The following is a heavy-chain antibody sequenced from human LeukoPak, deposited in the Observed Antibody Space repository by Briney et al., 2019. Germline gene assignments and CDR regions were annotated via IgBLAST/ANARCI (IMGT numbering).Heavy chain of an antibody. V-gene: IGHV4-34*01. J-gene: IGHJ4*02. Sequence: SETLSLTCAVFGGSLSDHDWSWIRQPPGKGLHWIGEINHRGATNYNPSLKSRFTLSLDTSKNQVSLKLNSLTAADTAVYYCARGKGDLSMIVMIVTAVEFYFDSWGPGTLVTVSS. D-gene: IGHD3-22*01. CDR1: GGSLSDHD. CDR2: INHRGAT. CDR3: ARGKGDLSMIVMIVTAVEFYFDS.